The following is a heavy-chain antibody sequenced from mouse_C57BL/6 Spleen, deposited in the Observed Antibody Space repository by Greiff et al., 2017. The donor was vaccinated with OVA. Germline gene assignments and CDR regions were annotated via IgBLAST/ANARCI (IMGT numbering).Heavy chain of an antibody. D-gene: IGHD1-1*01. CDR3: TIYYYQGWSY. V-gene: IGHV1-15*01. Sequence: QVQLKESGAELVRPGASVTLSCKASGYTFTDYEMHWVKQTPVHGLEWIGAIDPETGGTAYNQKFKGKAILTADKSSSTAYMELRSLTSEDSAVYYCTIYYYQGWSYWGQGTLVTVSA. CDR1: GYTFTDYE. J-gene: IGHJ3*01. CDR2: IDPETGGT.